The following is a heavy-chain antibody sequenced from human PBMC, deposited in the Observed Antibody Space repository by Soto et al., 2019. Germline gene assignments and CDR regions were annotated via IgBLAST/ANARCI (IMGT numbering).Heavy chain of an antibody. D-gene: IGHD3-16*01. V-gene: IGHV4-31*03. J-gene: IGHJ4*02. Sequence: SETLSLTCTVSGGSISSGGYYWSWIRQHPGKGLEWIGYIYYSGSTYYNPSLKSRVTISVDTSKNQFSLKLSSVTAADTAVYYCARAEMDLGDFDYWGQGTLVTVSS. CDR3: ARAEMDLGDFDY. CDR1: GGSISSGGYY. CDR2: IYYSGST.